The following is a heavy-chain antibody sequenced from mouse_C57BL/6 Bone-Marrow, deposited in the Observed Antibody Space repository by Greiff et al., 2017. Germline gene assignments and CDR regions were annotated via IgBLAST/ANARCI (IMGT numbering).Heavy chain of an antibody. V-gene: IGHV5-6*01. CDR1: GFTFSSYG. Sequence: EVMLVESGGDLVKPGGSLKLSCAASGFTFSSYGMSWVRQTPDKRLEWVATISSGGSYTYYPDSVKGRFTISRDNAKNTLYLQNSSLKSEDAAVYYSARCTTMITSHYYAMDYWGQGTSVTVSS. D-gene: IGHD2-4*01. J-gene: IGHJ4*01. CDR2: ISSGGSYT. CDR3: ARCTTMITSHYYAMDY.